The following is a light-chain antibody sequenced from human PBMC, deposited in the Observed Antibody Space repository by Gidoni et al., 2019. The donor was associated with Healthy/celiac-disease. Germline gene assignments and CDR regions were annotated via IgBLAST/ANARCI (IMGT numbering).Light chain of an antibody. CDR3: QQLNSYPLT. Sequence: DIQLTQSPSFLSASVGDRVTITCWASQGISSYLAWYQHKPGKAPKLLIYAASPLQSGVPSRFSGSGSGTEFTLTISSLQPEDFATYYCQQLNSYPLTFXGXTKVEIK. J-gene: IGKJ4*01. CDR2: AAS. V-gene: IGKV1-9*01. CDR1: QGISSY.